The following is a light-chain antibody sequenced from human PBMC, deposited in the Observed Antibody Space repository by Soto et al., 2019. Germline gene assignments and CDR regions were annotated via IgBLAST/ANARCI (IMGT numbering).Light chain of an antibody. CDR1: QIVGSR. J-gene: IGKJ4*01. V-gene: IGKV3D-15*01. CDR2: GAS. Sequence: VMTQSPATLSVSPGERATLSCRASQIVGSRLAWYQQKPGQAPRLLISGASTRATGIPARFTGSGSATEFTLTINSLQSEDFAVYFCQQYNNWPLTFGGGTKVDIK. CDR3: QQYNNWPLT.